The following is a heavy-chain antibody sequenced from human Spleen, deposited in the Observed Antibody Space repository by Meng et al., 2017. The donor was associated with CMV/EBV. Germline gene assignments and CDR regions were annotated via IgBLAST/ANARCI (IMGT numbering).Heavy chain of an antibody. Sequence: GESLKISCAASGFTFSSYWMTWVRQAPGKGLEWVASIKQDGSEIHYVDSVKGRFTISRDNAKNSLYLQMNSLRAEDTAVYYCAREDYYGSGRSDYYYYSMDVWGQGTTVTVSS. CDR3: AREDYYGSGRSDYYYYSMDV. J-gene: IGHJ6*02. D-gene: IGHD3-10*01. CDR1: GFTFSSYW. V-gene: IGHV3-7*01. CDR2: IKQDGSEI.